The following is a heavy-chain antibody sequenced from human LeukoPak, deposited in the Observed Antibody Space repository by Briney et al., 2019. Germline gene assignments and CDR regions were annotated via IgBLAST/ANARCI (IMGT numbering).Heavy chain of an antibody. CDR1: GGSISSYY. CDR2: IYYSGST. CDR3: ARQKGGSGYDSDAFDI. V-gene: IGHV4-39*01. D-gene: IGHD5-12*01. Sequence: KPSETLSLTCTVSGGSISSYYWGWIRQPPGKGLEWIGSIYYSGSTYYNPSLKSRVTISVDTSKNQFSLKLSSVTAADTAVYYCARQKGGSGYDSDAFDIWGQGTMVTVSS. J-gene: IGHJ3*02.